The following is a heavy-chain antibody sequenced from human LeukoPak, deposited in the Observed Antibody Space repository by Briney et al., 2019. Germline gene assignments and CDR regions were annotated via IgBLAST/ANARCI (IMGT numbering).Heavy chain of an antibody. D-gene: IGHD3-3*01. Sequence: GGSLRLYCAASGFTFSSFGMHWVPQAPGKGLEGVAFIRYDGSKKYYVDSVKGRFTISRDNSKNTLYLQMNSLRPEDTAVYYCAKGGGSTYNDFWSGVLDYWGQGTLVTVYS. CDR1: GFTFSSFG. CDR2: IRYDGSKK. CDR3: AKGGGSTYNDFWSGVLDY. J-gene: IGHJ4*02. V-gene: IGHV3-30*02.